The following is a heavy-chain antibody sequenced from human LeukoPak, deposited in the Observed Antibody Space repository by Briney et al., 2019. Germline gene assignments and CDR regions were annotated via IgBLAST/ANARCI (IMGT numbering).Heavy chain of an antibody. Sequence: GGSLRLSCAPSGFTFSSYAMSWVRQAPRKGLEWVSCISGGGGTTYYADSVKGRFTISRDNSKNTLYLQMSSLSAEDTALYYCAKGSGGNCYTAFDVWGRGTLFTVSS. CDR1: GFTFSSYA. J-gene: IGHJ3*01. V-gene: IGHV3-23*01. CDR3: AKGSGGNCYTAFDV. D-gene: IGHD2-15*01. CDR2: ISGGGGTT.